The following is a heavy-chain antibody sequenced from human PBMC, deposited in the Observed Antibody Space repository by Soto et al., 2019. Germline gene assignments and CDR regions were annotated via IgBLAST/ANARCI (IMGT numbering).Heavy chain of an antibody. Sequence: SVKVSCKASGGTFSSYAISWVRQSPGQGLDWMGGINPIFGTPHYAQKYQGRVTITADTFTNTAYVELTRLTSDDTAVYFCAREGRHFDYWGQGTLVTVSS. J-gene: IGHJ4*02. CDR1: GGTFSSYA. CDR2: INPIFGTP. CDR3: AREGRHFDY. V-gene: IGHV1-69*06.